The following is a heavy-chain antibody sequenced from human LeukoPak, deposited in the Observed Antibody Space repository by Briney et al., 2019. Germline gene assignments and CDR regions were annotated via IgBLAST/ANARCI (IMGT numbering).Heavy chain of an antibody. CDR2: ISGSGGST. J-gene: IGHJ3*02. V-gene: IGHV3-23*01. CDR3: AKFPVTDAFHI. Sequence: GRSLRLSCAASGFTFSSFGMNWVRQAPGKGLEWVSTISGSGGSTYYADSVKGRFTISRDNSKNTLYLQMNSLIAEDTAVYYCAKFPVTDAFHIWGQGTMVTVSS. CDR1: GFTFSSFG. D-gene: IGHD2-21*02.